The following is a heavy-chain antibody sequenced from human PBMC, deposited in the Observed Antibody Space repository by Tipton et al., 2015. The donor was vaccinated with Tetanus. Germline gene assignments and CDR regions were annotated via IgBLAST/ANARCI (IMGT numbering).Heavy chain of an antibody. V-gene: IGHV4-61*05. Sequence: TLSLTCTVSRGSINSDTFYWDWIRQPPGKGLEWIGEIYYSGTTNYNPSLKSRVTISTDKSKNQVSLRLNSVTAADTAVYFCARANVDFSKKGPFDSWGQGTLVTVSS. D-gene: IGHD3-3*01. CDR3: ARANVDFSKKGPFDS. CDR2: IYYSGTT. CDR1: RGSINSDTFY. J-gene: IGHJ4*02.